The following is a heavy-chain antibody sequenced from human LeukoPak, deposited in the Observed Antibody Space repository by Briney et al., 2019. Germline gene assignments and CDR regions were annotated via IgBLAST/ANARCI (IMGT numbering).Heavy chain of an antibody. V-gene: IGHV3-30-3*01. D-gene: IGHD2-15*01. J-gene: IGHJ6*02. Sequence: PGGSLRLSCAAPGFPFSSYAMHWVRQAPGKGLEWVAVISYDGINKYYADSVKGRFTISRDNSKNTLYLQMNSLRAEDTAVYYCARDIGGYYYYGMDVWGQGTTVTVSS. CDR1: GFPFSSYA. CDR2: ISYDGINK. CDR3: ARDIGGYYYYGMDV.